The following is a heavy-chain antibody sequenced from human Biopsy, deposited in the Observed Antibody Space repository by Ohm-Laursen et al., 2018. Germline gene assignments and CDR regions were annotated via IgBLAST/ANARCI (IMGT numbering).Heavy chain of an antibody. D-gene: IGHD3-10*01. Sequence: SLRLSCAATGFNLGDYAMHWVRQVPGKGLEWVSGIKWNSGKIDYADSVKGRFTISRDNAKNSLYPHMNSLRTEDSAFYYCAGDTGTMVRGVLYQWGQGTQVTVSS. CDR2: IKWNSGKI. CDR3: AGDTGTMVRGVLYQ. CDR1: GFNLGDYA. J-gene: IGHJ4*02. V-gene: IGHV3-9*01.